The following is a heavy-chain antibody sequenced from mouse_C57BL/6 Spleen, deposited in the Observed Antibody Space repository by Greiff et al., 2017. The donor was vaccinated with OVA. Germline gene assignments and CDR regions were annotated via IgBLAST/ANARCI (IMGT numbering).Heavy chain of an antibody. CDR2: IDPSDSGT. CDR3: AREDYYGSSYAMDY. Sequence: QVQLKQPGAELVRPGSSVKLSCKASGYTFTSYWMHWVKQRPIQGLEWIGNIDPSDSGTHYNQKFKDKATLTVDKSSSTAYMQLSSLTSEDSAVYYCAREDYYGSSYAMDYWGQGTSVTVSS. D-gene: IGHD1-1*01. V-gene: IGHV1-52*01. CDR1: GYTFTSYW. J-gene: IGHJ4*01.